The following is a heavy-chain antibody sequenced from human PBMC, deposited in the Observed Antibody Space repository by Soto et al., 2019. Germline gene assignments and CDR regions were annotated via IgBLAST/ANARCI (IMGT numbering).Heavy chain of an antibody. CDR2: IIPIFGTA. D-gene: IGHD2-15*01. Sequence: SVKVSCKASGGTFSSYAISWVRQAPGQGLEWMGGIIPIFGTANYAQKFQGRVTITADESTSTAYMELSSLRSEDTAVYYCARDPSPWGCSGVSQCQTCPGLGGIDVSGQGTTLTGSS. V-gene: IGHV1-69*13. J-gene: IGHJ6*02. CDR1: GGTFSSYA. CDR3: ARDPSPWGCSGVSQCQTCPGLGGIDV.